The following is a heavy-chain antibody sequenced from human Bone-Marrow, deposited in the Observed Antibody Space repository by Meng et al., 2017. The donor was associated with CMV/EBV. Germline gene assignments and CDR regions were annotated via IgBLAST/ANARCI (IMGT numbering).Heavy chain of an antibody. J-gene: IGHJ5*02. Sequence: GGSLRLSCAASGFNSSTYWMSWVRQAPGKGPEWVANINQDGRAKYHVGSLQGRFTISRDNAKNSLYLQMNSMRAEDTAVYYCATLSTGVTRFDPWGQGTLVTVSS. CDR1: GFNSSTYW. CDR2: INQDGRAK. V-gene: IGHV3-7*01. D-gene: IGHD3-10*01. CDR3: ATLSTGVTRFDP.